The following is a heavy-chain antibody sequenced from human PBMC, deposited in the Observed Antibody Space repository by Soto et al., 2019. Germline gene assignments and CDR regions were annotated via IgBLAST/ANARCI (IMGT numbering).Heavy chain of an antibody. J-gene: IGHJ6*02. Sequence: QVQLVQSGAEVKKPGASVTVSCKASGYTFTSYGISWVRQAPGQGLEWMGWISAYNGNTNYAQKLQGRVTMTTDTTASTAYMELRSLTADDTAVYYYARWSGWVDIVATIYCYCGMDVWGQGTKVTVSS. CDR1: GYTFTSYG. CDR3: ARWSGWVDIVATIYCYCGMDV. CDR2: ISAYNGNT. V-gene: IGHV1-18*01. D-gene: IGHD5-12*01.